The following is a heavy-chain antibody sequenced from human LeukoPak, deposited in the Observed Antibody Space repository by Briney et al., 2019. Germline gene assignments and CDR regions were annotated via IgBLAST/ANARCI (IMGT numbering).Heavy chain of an antibody. Sequence: GGSLRLSCAASGFTFSSYGMHWVRQAPGKGLEWVAVISYDGSNKYYADSVKGRFTISRDNSKNTLYLQMNSLRAEDTAVYYCARTYYDILTGYYFDPWGQGTLVTVSS. J-gene: IGHJ5*02. V-gene: IGHV3-30*03. CDR3: ARTYYDILTGYYFDP. CDR2: ISYDGSNK. CDR1: GFTFSSYG. D-gene: IGHD3-9*01.